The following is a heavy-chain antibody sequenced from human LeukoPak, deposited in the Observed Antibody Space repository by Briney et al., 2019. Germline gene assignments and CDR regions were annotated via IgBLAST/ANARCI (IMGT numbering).Heavy chain of an antibody. CDR2: IKQDGSEK. J-gene: IGHJ4*02. CDR1: GFTLSSYW. V-gene: IGHV3-7*01. CDR3: ARCGSYYTFDY. Sequence: PGGSLRLSCAASGFTLSSYWMSWVRQAPGKGLEWVANIKQDGSEKYYVDSVKGRFTISRDNAKNSLYLQMNSLRAEDTAVYYCARCGSYYTFDYWGQGTLVTVSS. D-gene: IGHD3-10*01.